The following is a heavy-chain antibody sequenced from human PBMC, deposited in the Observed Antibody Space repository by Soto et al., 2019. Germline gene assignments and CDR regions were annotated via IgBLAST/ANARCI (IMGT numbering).Heavy chain of an antibody. D-gene: IGHD4-17*01. CDR1: GFTFSTYA. CDR3: AKDRYGDYGGIDY. V-gene: IGHV3-23*01. CDR2: VSASGLNT. J-gene: IGHJ4*02. Sequence: GGSLRLSCAAPGFTFSTYAMAWVRQAPGKGLEWVSGVSASGLNTDYADPVKGRFYISRDTSKNTLFLQMNSLRAEDTAVYYCAKDRYGDYGGIDYWGQGTMVTVS.